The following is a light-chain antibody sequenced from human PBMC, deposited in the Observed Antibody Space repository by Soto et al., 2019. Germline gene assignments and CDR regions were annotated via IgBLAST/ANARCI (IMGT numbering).Light chain of an antibody. J-gene: IGKJ1*01. CDR1: QDISNY. CDR3: QQYYSYPPT. Sequence: DIQMTQSPSSLSACVGDGVTITCQASQDISNYLNWYQQKPGKAPKLLIYAASTLQSGVPSRFSGSGSGTDFTLTISCLQSEDFATYYCQQYYSYPPTFGQGTKVDIK. CDR2: AAS. V-gene: IGKV1-16*01.